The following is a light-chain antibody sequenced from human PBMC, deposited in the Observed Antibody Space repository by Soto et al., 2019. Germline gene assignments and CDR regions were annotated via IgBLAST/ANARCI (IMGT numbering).Light chain of an antibody. V-gene: IGKV3-20*01. CDR2: GAS. CDR3: QQYGRSPPT. CDR1: QSVASNF. J-gene: IGKJ2*01. Sequence: EIVLTQSPGTLSLSPGETATLSCRASQSVASNFLAWYQQKPGQAPRLLIYGASTRASGIPERFSGSGSGTDFTLTISGLEPEDFAVYCCQQYGRSPPTFGQGTKLEIK.